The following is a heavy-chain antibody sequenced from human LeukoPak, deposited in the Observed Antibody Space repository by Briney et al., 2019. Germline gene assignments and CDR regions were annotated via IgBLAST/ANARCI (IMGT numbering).Heavy chain of an antibody. CDR1: RFTFSSYS. V-gene: IGHV3-7*01. J-gene: IGHJ4*02. D-gene: IGHD5-18*01. CDR3: ARIRGYSYGNRLDY. Sequence: GGSLRLSCAASRFTFSSYSMNWVRQAPGKGLERVANIKQDGSEKYYVDSVKGRFTISRDNAKNSLYLQMNSLRAEDTAVYYCARIRGYSYGNRLDYWGQGTLVTVSS. CDR2: IKQDGSEK.